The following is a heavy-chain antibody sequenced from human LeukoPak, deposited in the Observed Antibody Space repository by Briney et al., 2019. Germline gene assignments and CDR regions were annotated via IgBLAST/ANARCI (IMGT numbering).Heavy chain of an antibody. Sequence: GASVKVSCKASGYSFIGYYIHWVRQAPGQGLEWMGWINPNSGGTNYAQKFQGRVTMTRDTSISTAYMELSRLRSDDTAVYYCARTYCNSTRCSNWFDPWGQGTLVTVSS. CDR1: GYSFIGYY. V-gene: IGHV1-2*02. CDR2: INPNSGGT. CDR3: ARTYCNSTRCSNWFDP. D-gene: IGHD2-2*01. J-gene: IGHJ5*02.